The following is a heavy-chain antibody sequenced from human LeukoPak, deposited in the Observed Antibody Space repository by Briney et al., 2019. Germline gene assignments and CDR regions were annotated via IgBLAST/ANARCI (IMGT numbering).Heavy chain of an antibody. D-gene: IGHD2-21*01. CDR2: IYPDGSRT. CDR1: GFTFSSSW. V-gene: IGHV3-74*01. Sequence: GGSLRLSCAASGFTFSSSWMHWVRQAPGKGLVWVSRIYPDGSRTTYAGSVKGRFTISRDNSKNTLHLQMDSLRVEDTAVYYCVREINYSLDYWGQGSLVTVSS. J-gene: IGHJ4*02. CDR3: VREINYSLDY.